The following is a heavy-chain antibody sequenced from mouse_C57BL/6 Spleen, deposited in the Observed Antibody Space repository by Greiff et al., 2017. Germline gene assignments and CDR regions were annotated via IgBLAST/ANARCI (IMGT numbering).Heavy chain of an antibody. J-gene: IGHJ2*01. V-gene: IGHV5-15*01. CDR1: GFTFSDYG. Sequence: EVQLVESGGGLVQPGGSLKLSCAASGFTFSDYGMARVRQAPRKGPEGVAFISNLAYSIYYADTVTGRFTISRENAKNTLYLEMSSLRSEDTAMYYCARHGGSYDGYYFDYWGQGTTLTVSS. CDR3: ARHGGSYDGYYFDY. D-gene: IGHD2-12*01. CDR2: ISNLAYSI.